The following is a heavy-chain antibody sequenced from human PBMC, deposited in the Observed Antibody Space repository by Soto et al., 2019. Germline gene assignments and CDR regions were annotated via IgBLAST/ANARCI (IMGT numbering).Heavy chain of an antibody. CDR3: ARGRGRGAAAVYYYYGMDV. V-gene: IGHV4-34*01. Sequence: SETLSLTCAVYGGSFSGYYWSWIRQPPGKGLGWIGEINHSGSTNYNPSLKSRVTISVDTSKNQFSLKLSSVTAADTAVYYCARGRGRGAAAVYYYYGMDVWGQGTTVTVSS. CDR1: GGSFSGYY. CDR2: INHSGST. D-gene: IGHD6-13*01. J-gene: IGHJ6*02.